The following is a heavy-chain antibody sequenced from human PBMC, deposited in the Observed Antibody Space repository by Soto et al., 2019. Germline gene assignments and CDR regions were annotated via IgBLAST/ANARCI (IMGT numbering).Heavy chain of an antibody. CDR2: ISGSGGTT. V-gene: IGHV3-23*01. Sequence: GSLRLSCAASGFTFSDYAMSWVRQAPGKGLEWVSAISGSGGTTYYADSVKGRFTISRDNSKNTMYLQVNSLRAEDTAIYYCAQVMNSGWYLAYWGQGTLVTVS. CDR1: GFTFSDYA. D-gene: IGHD6-19*01. J-gene: IGHJ4*02. CDR3: AQVMNSGWYLAY.